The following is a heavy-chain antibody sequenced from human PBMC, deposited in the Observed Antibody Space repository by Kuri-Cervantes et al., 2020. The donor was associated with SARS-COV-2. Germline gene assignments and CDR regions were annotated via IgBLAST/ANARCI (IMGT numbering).Heavy chain of an antibody. CDR3: AKDGGLGITIFGVVGYYFDY. CDR1: GFTFSSYD. D-gene: IGHD3-3*01. J-gene: IGHJ4*02. V-gene: IGHV3-13*05. Sequence: GESLKISCAASGFTFSSYDMHWVRQATGKGLEWVSAIGTAGDPYYPGSVKGRFTISRENAKNSLYLQMNSLRAEDTAVYYCAKDGGLGITIFGVVGYYFDYWGQGTLVTVSS. CDR2: IGTAGDP.